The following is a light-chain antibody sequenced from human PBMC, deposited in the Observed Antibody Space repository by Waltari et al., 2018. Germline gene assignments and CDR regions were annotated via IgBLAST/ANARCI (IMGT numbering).Light chain of an antibody. J-gene: IGLJ1*01. CDR2: EVT. Sequence: QSALAQPTSASGPPGQPVTIPCTGTSSDVGGHNFVSWYQHHPGKAPKLIIYEVTKRVSGVPDRFSGSKSGSTASLTVSWLQADDEADYYCSSYGGSNNPYVFGTGTKVTVL. V-gene: IGLV2-8*01. CDR3: SSYGGSNNPYV. CDR1: SSDVGGHNF.